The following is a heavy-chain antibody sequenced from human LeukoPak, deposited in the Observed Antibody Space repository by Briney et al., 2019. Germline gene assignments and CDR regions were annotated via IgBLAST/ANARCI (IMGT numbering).Heavy chain of an antibody. D-gene: IGHD6-19*01. Sequence: GGSLRLSCAASGFTFSSNVMNWVRLAPGKGLEWVSVISTSGGTTYYADSVKGRFTMSRDNSKNTLYLQMNSLRAEDTAVYYCAKTMYTSAWNRGFDYWGQGTLVTVSS. CDR3: AKTMYTSAWNRGFDY. CDR1: GFTFSSNV. CDR2: ISTSGGTT. J-gene: IGHJ4*02. V-gene: IGHV3-23*01.